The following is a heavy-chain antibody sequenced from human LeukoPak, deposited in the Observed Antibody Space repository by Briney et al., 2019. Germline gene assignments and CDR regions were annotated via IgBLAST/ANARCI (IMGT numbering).Heavy chain of an antibody. CDR3: ASLDTAMVVDY. D-gene: IGHD5-18*01. CDR2: IYYSGST. CDR1: GGSISSGGYY. J-gene: IGHJ4*02. Sequence: PSETLSLTCTVSGGSISSGGYYWSWIRPHPGQGLEWIGYIYYSGSTYYTPSRKSRVSIAVDTSKNPLSLKLSSVTAADMAVYSCASLDTAMVVDYWGEGTLVTVSS. V-gene: IGHV4-31*03.